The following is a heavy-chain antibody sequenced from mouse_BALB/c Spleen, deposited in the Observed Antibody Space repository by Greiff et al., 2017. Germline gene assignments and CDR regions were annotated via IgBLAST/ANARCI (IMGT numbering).Heavy chain of an antibody. CDR1: GFTFSSYG. Sequence: EVQGVESGGDLVKPGGSLKLSCAASGFTFSSYGMSWVRQTPDKRLEWVATISSGGSYTYYPDSVKGRFTISRVNAKNTLYLQMSSLKSEDTAMYYCARHDYSPWFAYWGQGTLVTVSA. CDR3: ARHDYSPWFAY. D-gene: IGHD2-12*01. J-gene: IGHJ3*01. CDR2: ISSGGSYT. V-gene: IGHV5-6*01.